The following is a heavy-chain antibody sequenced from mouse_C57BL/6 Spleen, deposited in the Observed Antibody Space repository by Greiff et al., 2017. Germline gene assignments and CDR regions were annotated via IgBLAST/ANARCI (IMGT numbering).Heavy chain of an antibody. CDR3: AIYYYGSTYYAMDY. Sequence: QVQLQQPGAELVKPGASVKLSCKASGYTFTSYWMQWVKQRPGQGLEWIGEIDPSDSYTNYNQKFKGKATLTVDTSSSTAYMQLSSLTSEDSAVYYCAIYYYGSTYYAMDYWGQGTSVTVSS. J-gene: IGHJ4*01. CDR2: IDPSDSYT. CDR1: GYTFTSYW. D-gene: IGHD1-1*01. V-gene: IGHV1-50*01.